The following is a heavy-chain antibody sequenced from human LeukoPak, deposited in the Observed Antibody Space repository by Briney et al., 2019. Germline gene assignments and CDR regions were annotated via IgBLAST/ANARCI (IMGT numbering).Heavy chain of an antibody. V-gene: IGHV4-59*01. D-gene: IGHD3-22*01. Sequence: SETLSLTCSVSGGSISSYYWSWIRQPPGKGLEWIGYIYYSGSTNYNPSLKSRITISVDTYKNQFSLKLSSVTAADTAVYYCAKSGRRYYDSSGYYDSDFDYWGQGTLVTVSS. J-gene: IGHJ4*02. CDR3: AKSGRRYYDSSGYYDSDFDY. CDR2: IYYSGST. CDR1: GGSISSYY.